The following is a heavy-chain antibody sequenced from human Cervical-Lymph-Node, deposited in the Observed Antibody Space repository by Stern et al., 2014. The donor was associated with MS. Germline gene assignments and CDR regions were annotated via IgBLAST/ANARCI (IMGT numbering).Heavy chain of an antibody. Sequence: EVQLVESGGGLVQPGGSLRLSCAASGFTFSSYAMSWVRQAPGKGLEWVSAISGSGGSTYYADSVKGRFTISRDNSKNPLYLQMNSLRAEDTAVYYCAGRYYYDSSGYYRYWGQGTLVTVSS. D-gene: IGHD3-22*01. V-gene: IGHV3-23*04. CDR3: AGRYYYDSSGYYRY. J-gene: IGHJ4*02. CDR2: ISGSGGST. CDR1: GFTFSSYA.